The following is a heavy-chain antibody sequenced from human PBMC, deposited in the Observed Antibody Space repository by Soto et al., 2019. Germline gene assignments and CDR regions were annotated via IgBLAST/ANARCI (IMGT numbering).Heavy chain of an antibody. CDR1: GGTFSSYA. V-gene: IGHV1-69*13. Sequence: SVKVSCKASGGTFSSYAISWVRQAPGQGLEWMGGIIPMFGTANYAQKFQGRVTITADESTSTAYMELRSLRSEDTAVYYCARGVHYDSSGYYYFYWGRGTLVTVSS. CDR2: IIPMFGTA. D-gene: IGHD3-22*01. CDR3: ARGVHYDSSGYYYFY. J-gene: IGHJ4*02.